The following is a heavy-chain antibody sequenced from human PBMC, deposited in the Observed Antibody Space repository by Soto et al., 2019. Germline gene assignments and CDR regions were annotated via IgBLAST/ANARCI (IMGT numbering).Heavy chain of an antibody. CDR3: ARVYSYQLPEPNWFDP. CDR2: IIPIFGTA. J-gene: IGHJ5*02. D-gene: IGHD2-2*01. CDR1: GGTFSSYA. V-gene: IGHV1-69*13. Sequence: ASLKVSCKASGGTFSSYAISWVRQAPGQGLEWMGGIIPIFGTANYAQKFQGRVTITADESTSTAYMELSSLRSEDTAVYYCARVYSYQLPEPNWFDPWGQGTLVTVSS.